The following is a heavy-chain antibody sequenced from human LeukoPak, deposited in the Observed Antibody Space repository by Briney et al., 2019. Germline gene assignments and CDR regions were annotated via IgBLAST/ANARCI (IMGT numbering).Heavy chain of an antibody. J-gene: IGHJ3*02. CDR1: GGSISSHY. V-gene: IGHV4-59*11. Sequence: TSETLSLTCTVSGGSISSHYWSWIRQPPGKGLEWIGYISYIGSTNYNPSLKSRVTISVDTSKNQFSLKLSSVTAAVAAVYFCARDPTTVTKGLDIWGQGTMVTVSS. CDR3: ARDPTTVTKGLDI. CDR2: ISYIGST. D-gene: IGHD4-17*01.